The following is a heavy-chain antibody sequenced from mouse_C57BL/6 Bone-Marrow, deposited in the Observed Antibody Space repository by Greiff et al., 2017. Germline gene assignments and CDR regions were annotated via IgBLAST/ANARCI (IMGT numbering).Heavy chain of an antibody. D-gene: IGHD2-1*01. CDR2: IRSKSNNYAT. CDR1: GFSFNTYA. V-gene: IGHV10-1*01. CDR3: VSTYGNYGAWFAY. J-gene: IGHJ3*01. Sequence: VKLVESGGGLVQPKGSLKLSCAASGFSFNTYAMNWVRPAPGKGLEWVARIRSKSNNYATYYADSVKDRFTIPRDDSESMLYLQMNTLKTEDTAMYYCVSTYGNYGAWFAYWGQGTLVTVSA.